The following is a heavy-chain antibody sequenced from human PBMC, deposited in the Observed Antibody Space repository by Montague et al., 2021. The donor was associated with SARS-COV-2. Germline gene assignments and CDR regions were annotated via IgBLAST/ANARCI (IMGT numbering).Heavy chain of an antibody. CDR3: ARAVRGVIILSPYYAMDV. V-gene: IGHV4-34*01. CDR1: GGSVSANK. CDR2: INHSGRT. J-gene: IGHJ6*02. D-gene: IGHD3-10*01. Sequence: SETLSLTCAVYGGSVSANKWNWIRQLPGQGPEWVGDINHSGRTNFNPSLKSRVTVSLATSKNQFSLKLRSVTAADTAVYYCARAVRGVIILSPYYAMDVWGQGTSVTVSS.